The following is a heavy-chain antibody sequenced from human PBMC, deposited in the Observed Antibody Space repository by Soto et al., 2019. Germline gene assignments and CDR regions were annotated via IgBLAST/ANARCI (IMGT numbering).Heavy chain of an antibody. Sequence: SETLSLTCAVYDGSFSGYYWSWIRQPPGKGLEWIGEINHRGSTNYNPSLKSRVTISVDTFKNQFSLKLSSVTAADTAVYYCARNVGGCDFWNCYSYFDYWGQGTLVTVSS. V-gene: IGHV4-34*01. J-gene: IGHJ4*02. CDR1: DGSFSGYY. CDR2: INHRGST. D-gene: IGHD3-3*01. CDR3: ARNVGGCDFWNCYSYFDY.